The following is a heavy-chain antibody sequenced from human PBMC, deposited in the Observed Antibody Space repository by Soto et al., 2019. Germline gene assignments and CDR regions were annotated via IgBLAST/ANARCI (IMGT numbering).Heavy chain of an antibody. CDR1: GFTFSSYG. CDR2: ISYDGSNK. J-gene: IGHJ4*02. CDR3: AKDSRPYDSSGYYSY. V-gene: IGHV3-30*18. D-gene: IGHD3-22*01. Sequence: GGSLRLSCAASGFTFSSYGMHWVRQAPGKGLEWVAVISYDGSNKYYADSVKGRFTISRDNSKNTLYLQMNSLRAEDTAVYYCAKDSRPYDSSGYYSYWGQGTLVTVS.